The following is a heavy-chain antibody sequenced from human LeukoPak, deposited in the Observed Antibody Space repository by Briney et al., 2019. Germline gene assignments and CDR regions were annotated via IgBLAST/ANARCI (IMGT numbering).Heavy chain of an antibody. CDR3: ARGGSYYYDSSGYDHDAFDI. CDR2: IHTSGST. Sequence: NPSETLSLTCTVSGGSISSYYWSWIRQPPGKGLEWIGYIHTSGSTNYNPSLKSRVTISVDTSKNQFSLKLSSVTAADTAVYYCARGGSYYYDSSGYDHDAFDIWGQGTMVTVSS. V-gene: IGHV4-4*09. CDR1: GGSISSYY. D-gene: IGHD3-22*01. J-gene: IGHJ3*02.